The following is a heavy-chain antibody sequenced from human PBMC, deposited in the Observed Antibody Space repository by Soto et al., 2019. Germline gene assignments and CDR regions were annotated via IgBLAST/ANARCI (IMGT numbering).Heavy chain of an antibody. J-gene: IGHJ3*02. Sequence: AVKVSCEASGGTFSSYAISWVRQAPGQGLEWMGGIIPIFGTANYAQKFQGRVTITADESTSTAYMELSSLRSEDTAVYYCAREGGIAAAGKGPDSLDIWGQ. V-gene: IGHV1-69*13. CDR1: GGTFSSYA. CDR3: AREGGIAAAGKGPDSLDI. D-gene: IGHD6-13*01. CDR2: IIPIFGTA.